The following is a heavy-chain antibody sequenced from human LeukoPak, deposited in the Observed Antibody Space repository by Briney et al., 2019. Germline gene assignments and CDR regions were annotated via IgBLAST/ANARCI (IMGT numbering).Heavy chain of an antibody. CDR2: ISGSGGST. D-gene: IGHD2-2*01. CDR1: GFIFSSYA. Sequence: GGSLRLSCAASGFIFSSYAMSWVRQAPGKGLEWVSAISGSGGSTYYADSVKGRFTISRDNSKNTLYLQMNSLRAEDTAVYYCAKDCSSTSCYGAFDIWGQGTMVTVSS. J-gene: IGHJ3*02. V-gene: IGHV3-23*01. CDR3: AKDCSSTSCYGAFDI.